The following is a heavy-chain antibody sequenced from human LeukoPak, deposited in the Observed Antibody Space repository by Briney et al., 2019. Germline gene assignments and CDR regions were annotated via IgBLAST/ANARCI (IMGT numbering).Heavy chain of an antibody. CDR1: GGTFSSYV. CDR3: ASERGATQYFDY. D-gene: IGHD3-10*01. V-gene: IGHV1-69*04. Sequence: SVKVSCKASGGTFSSYVITWVRQAPGQGLEWMGRIIPMLDIQNYAQKFQGRVTITADKSTSTAYMELSSLRSEDTAVYYCASERGATQYFDYWGQGTPVTVSS. J-gene: IGHJ4*02. CDR2: IIPMLDIQ.